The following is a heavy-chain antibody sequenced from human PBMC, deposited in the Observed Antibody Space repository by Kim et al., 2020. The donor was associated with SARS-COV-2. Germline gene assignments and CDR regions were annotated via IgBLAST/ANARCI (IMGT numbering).Heavy chain of an antibody. J-gene: IGHJ5*02. CDR2: ISGSGGST. CDR3: AKDAVMGDTFRDNWFDP. Sequence: GGSLRLSCAASGFTFSSYAMSWVRQAPGKGLEWVADISGSGGSTYYADSVKGRFTISRDNSKNTLYLQMNSLRAEDTAVYYCAKDAVMGDTFRDNWFDPWGQGPLVPLSS. V-gene: IGHV3-23*01. CDR1: GFTFSSYA. D-gene: IGHD1-26*01.